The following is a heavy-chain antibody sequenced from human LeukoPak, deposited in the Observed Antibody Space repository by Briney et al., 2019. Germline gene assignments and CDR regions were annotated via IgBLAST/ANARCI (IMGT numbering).Heavy chain of an antibody. CDR3: TRNSGWYGLS. CDR1: GFTFSSYG. CDR2: IRSDGSST. Sequence: GGSLRLSCAASGFTFSSYGMSWVRQAPGKGLVWVSRIRSDGSSTNYADSVKGRFTISRDNSNNTLFLHLNSLRGEDTAVYYCTRNSGWYGLSWGQGTLVTVSS. J-gene: IGHJ1*01. D-gene: IGHD6-19*01. V-gene: IGHV3-23*01.